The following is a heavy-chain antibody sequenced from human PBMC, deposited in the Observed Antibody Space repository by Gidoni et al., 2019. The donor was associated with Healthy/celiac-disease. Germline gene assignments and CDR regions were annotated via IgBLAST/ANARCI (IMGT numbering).Heavy chain of an antibody. CDR3: ARTAKYYDFWSGYYGAGNYDY. Sequence: QLHLQESRPGLVKPSETLSRTRTVSGGSIRSRCYYWGWIRQPPGKGLEWIGSIYYSGSTYYNPALKSRVTISVDTSKNQFSLKLGSVTAADTAVYYCARTAKYYDFWSGYYGAGNYDYWGQGTLVTVSS. CDR1: GGSIRSRCYY. CDR2: IYYSGST. V-gene: IGHV4-39*01. J-gene: IGHJ4*02. D-gene: IGHD3-3*01.